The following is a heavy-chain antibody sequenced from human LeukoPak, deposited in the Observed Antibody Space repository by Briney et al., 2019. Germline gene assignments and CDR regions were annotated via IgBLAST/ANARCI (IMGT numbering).Heavy chain of an antibody. D-gene: IGHD2-15*01. CDR3: ARCGSSTPRGVYYFDY. CDR2: IIPIFGTA. CDR1: GGTFSSYA. Sequence: AASVKVSCKASGGTFSSYAISWVRQAPGQGLEWMGGIIPIFGTANYAQKFQGRVTITADESTSTAYMELSSLRSEDTAVYYCARCGSSTPRGVYYFDYWGQGTLVTVSS. V-gene: IGHV1-69*13. J-gene: IGHJ4*02.